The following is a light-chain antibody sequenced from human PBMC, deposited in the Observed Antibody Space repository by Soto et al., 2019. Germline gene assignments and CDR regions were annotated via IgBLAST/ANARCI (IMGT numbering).Light chain of an antibody. V-gene: IGKV2-28*01. J-gene: IGKJ4*01. CDR3: MQALHPPPT. CDR2: EGS. Sequence: DIVMTQAPLSLPVTPGEPASISCRSSQSLLHSDGYNHLDWYLQKPGQSPQLLIYEGSKRASGVPDRFSGSGSGTDVTLKMSRVEADDVSIYRCMQALHPPPTFGGGNKVEIK. CDR1: QSLLHSDGYNH.